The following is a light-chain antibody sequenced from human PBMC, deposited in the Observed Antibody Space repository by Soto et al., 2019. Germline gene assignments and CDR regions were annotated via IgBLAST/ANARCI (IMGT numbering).Light chain of an antibody. CDR2: KDT. J-gene: IGLJ2*01. CDR1: ALPKQY. V-gene: IGLV3-25*02. CDR3: QSADSSGTSRV. Sequence: SSELTQPPSVSVSPGQTARITCSGDALPKQYAYWYQQKPGQAPVLLIYKDTERPSGIPERFSGSSSGTTVTLTISGVQAEDEADYYCQSADSSGTSRVFGGGTKLTVL.